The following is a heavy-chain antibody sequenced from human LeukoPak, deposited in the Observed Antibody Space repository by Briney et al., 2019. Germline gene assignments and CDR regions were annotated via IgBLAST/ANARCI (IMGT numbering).Heavy chain of an antibody. CDR1: GYSFTSYW. CDR2: IYHGDSDT. V-gene: IGHV5-51*01. CDR3: ARGSGSYHTAYMN. J-gene: IGHJ4*02. Sequence: HGESLKISCKGSGYSFTSYWIGWVRQMPGKGLEWMGIIYHGDSDTRYSPFFQGQVTISADKSLSTAYLKWSSLKASDTAMYYCARGSGSYHTAYMNWGQGSPVTVSS. D-gene: IGHD1-26*01.